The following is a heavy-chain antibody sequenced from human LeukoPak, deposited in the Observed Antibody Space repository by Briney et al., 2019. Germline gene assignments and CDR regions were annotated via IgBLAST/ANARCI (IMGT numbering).Heavy chain of an antibody. CDR2: IRENASST. J-gene: IGHJ4*02. CDR3: AKSREGSYYDF. CDR1: GFTFTDYW. V-gene: IGHV3-23*01. Sequence: GGSLRLSCAASGFTFTDYWLNWVRQAPGKGLEWVSAIRENASSTYYADSVKGRFTISRDDSKSTLYLQMSSLRTEDTALYYCAKSREGSYYDFWGQGTLVTVSS. D-gene: IGHD3-10*01.